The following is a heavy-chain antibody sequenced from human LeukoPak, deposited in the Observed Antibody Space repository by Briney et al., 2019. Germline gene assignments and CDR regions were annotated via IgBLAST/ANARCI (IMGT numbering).Heavy chain of an antibody. CDR2: ISGIGGST. CDR3: AKGQPDSMIVVVPHDY. D-gene: IGHD3-22*01. CDR1: GFTFSNAW. V-gene: IGHV3-23*01. J-gene: IGHJ4*02. Sequence: GGSLRLSCAASGFTFSNAWMSWVRQAPGKGLEWVSAISGIGGSTYHADSVKGRFTISRDNSKNTLYLQMNSLRAEDTAVYYCAKGQPDSMIVVVPHDYWGQGTLVTVSS.